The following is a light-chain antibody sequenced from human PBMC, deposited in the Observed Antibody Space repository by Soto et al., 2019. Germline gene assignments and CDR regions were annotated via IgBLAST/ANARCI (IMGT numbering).Light chain of an antibody. CDR1: QSIMFS. J-gene: IGKJ4*01. CDR3: QPYYDWPQLT. Sequence: EIVMTHSPATLSVSPGERATLSCRASQSIMFSLAWYQQKPGQAPRLLISGASTRATGIPARFSGSGSGKEFTLTIGSLQSEDFAAYYRQPYYDWPQLTVGGGTTVDIK. CDR2: GAS. V-gene: IGKV3-15*01.